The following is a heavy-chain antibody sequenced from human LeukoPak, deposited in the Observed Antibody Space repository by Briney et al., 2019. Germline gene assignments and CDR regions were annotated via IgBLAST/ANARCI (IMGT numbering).Heavy chain of an antibody. CDR2: IYTSGST. J-gene: IGHJ6*03. CDR3: ARRTRLTMVRGVTDTPNYYYYYMGV. CDR1: GGSISSYY. V-gene: IGHV4-4*09. Sequence: SETLSLTCTVSGGSISSYYWSWIRQPPGKGLEWIGYIYTSGSTNYNPSLKSRVTISVDTSKNQFSLKLSSVTAADTAVYYCARRTRLTMVRGVTDTPNYYYYYMGVWGKGTTVTVSS. D-gene: IGHD3-10*01.